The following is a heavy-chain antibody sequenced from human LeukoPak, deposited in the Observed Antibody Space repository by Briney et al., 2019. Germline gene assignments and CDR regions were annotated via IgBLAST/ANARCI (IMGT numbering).Heavy chain of an antibody. D-gene: IGHD3-22*01. J-gene: IGHJ4*02. Sequence: GESLKISCKGSGYSFTSYWIGWVRQLPGKGLEWMGIIYPGVSDTRYSPSFQGQVTISADKSISTAYPQWSSLKASDTAMYYCARRRVMYYYDSSGEYFDYWGQGTLVTVSS. CDR2: IYPGVSDT. V-gene: IGHV5-51*01. CDR3: ARRRVMYYYDSSGEYFDY. CDR1: GYSFTSYW.